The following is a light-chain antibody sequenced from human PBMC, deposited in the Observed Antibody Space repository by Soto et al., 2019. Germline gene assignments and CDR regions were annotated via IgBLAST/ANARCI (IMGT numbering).Light chain of an antibody. J-gene: IGKJ1*01. CDR3: QEYNSYLEA. CDR2: KAS. Sequence: DLQMTQSPSTLNGSVGDKVTITCRASQTISSWLAWYQQKRGKAPKLLIYKASTLKSGVASRFSGSGSGTEFTLTISCLQPDDFATYCCQEYNSYLEALGQGTKVDTK. CDR1: QTISSW. V-gene: IGKV1-5*03.